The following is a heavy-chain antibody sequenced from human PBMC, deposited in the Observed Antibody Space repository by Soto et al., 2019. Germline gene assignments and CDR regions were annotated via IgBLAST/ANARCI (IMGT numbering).Heavy chain of an antibody. CDR3: VGCSGGSCYYSFAFDI. Sequence: GESLKISCAASGFTVSSNYMSWVRQAPGKGLEWVSVIYSGGSTYYADSVKGRFTISRDNSKNTLYLQMNSLRAEDTAVYYCVGCSGGSCYYSFAFDIWGQGTMVTVSS. CDR1: GFTVSSNY. CDR2: IYSGGST. V-gene: IGHV3-66*01. D-gene: IGHD2-15*01. J-gene: IGHJ3*02.